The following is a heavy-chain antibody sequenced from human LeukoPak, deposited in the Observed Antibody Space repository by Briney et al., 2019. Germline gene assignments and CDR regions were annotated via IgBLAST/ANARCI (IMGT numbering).Heavy chain of an antibody. CDR3: ARDRGGAAAGTWIFDY. J-gene: IGHJ4*02. V-gene: IGHV3-53*01. CDR2: IYSGGST. CDR1: GFTVSSNY. Sequence: PGGSLRLSCAASGFTVSSNYMSCVRQAPGKGLEWVSVIYSGGSTYYADSVKGRFTISRDNSKNTLYLQMNSLRAEDTAVYYCARDRGGAAAGTWIFDYRGQGTLVTVSS. D-gene: IGHD6-13*01.